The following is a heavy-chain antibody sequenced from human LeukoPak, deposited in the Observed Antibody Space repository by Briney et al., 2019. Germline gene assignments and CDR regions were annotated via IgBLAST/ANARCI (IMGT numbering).Heavy chain of an antibody. Sequence: GGSLRLSFAGSGFTFSSFWMSWVRQAPGKGLGWVVNIKQDGSEKYYVDSVKGRFTISRDNAKNSLYLQMNSLRAEDTAVYYCARSRFNDYGDYGDYWGQGALVTVSS. CDR2: IKQDGSEK. CDR1: GFTFSSFW. J-gene: IGHJ4*02. V-gene: IGHV3-7*01. CDR3: ARSRFNDYGDYGDY. D-gene: IGHD4-17*01.